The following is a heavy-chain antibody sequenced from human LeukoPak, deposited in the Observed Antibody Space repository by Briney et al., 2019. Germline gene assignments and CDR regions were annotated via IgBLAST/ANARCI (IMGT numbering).Heavy chain of an antibody. CDR3: VRDPYNPNYHFWSGRYFDS. V-gene: IGHV3-33*01. J-gene: IGHJ4*02. CDR1: GFSFSTYG. Sequence: GGSLRLSCAASGFSFSTYGMHWVRQAPGKGLEWVAVIWYDGSNKNYVDSVKGRFTISRDNSENTLYLQMSSLRAEDTAVYYCVRDPYNPNYHFWSGRYFDSWGQGTLVAVSS. CDR2: IWYDGSNK. D-gene: IGHD3-3*01.